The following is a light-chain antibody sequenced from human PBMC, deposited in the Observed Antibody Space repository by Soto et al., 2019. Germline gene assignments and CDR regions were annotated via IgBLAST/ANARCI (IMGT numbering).Light chain of an antibody. J-gene: IGKJ4*01. CDR3: QQNNNWPPLT. CDR2: GAS. V-gene: IGKV3-15*01. CDR1: QSVSSN. Sequence: ETVMTQSLAILSVSPGESVTLSCRASQSVSSNLAWYQQKPGQAPRLLIYGASTRANGIPLRFSGSGSGTEFTLTISSLHSEDFAVYYCQQNNNWPPLTFGGGTKEEMK.